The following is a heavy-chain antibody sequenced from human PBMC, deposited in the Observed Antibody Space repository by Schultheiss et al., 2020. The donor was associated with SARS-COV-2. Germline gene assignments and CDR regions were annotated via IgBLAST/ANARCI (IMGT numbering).Heavy chain of an antibody. CDR2: IYFSGST. D-gene: IGHD3-10*01. Sequence: SETLSLTCAVYGGSFSGYYWSWIRQPPGKGLEWIGSIYFSGSTYCDPSLKSRVTMSVDTSKNQFSLKLSSVTAADTAVYYCARGRPRITMVRGVIVPTDYFDYWGQGTLVTVSS. J-gene: IGHJ4*02. V-gene: IGHV4-34*01. CDR3: ARGRPRITMVRGVIVPTDYFDY. CDR1: GGSFSGYY.